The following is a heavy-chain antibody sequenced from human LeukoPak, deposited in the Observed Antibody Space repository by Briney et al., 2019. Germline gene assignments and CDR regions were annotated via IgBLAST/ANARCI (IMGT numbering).Heavy chain of an antibody. D-gene: IGHD5-12*01. J-gene: IGHJ1*01. CDR3: AKSVSGYLEYFQQ. Sequence: PGGSLRLSCAASGFTFSSYAMSWVRQAPGKGLEWASSIKGSGGSTYYADSVKGRFTISRDNSKNTLYLQMNSLRADDTAVYYCAKSVSGYLEYFQQCGQGSLVTVSS. CDR1: GFTFSSYA. CDR2: IKGSGGST. V-gene: IGHV3-23*01.